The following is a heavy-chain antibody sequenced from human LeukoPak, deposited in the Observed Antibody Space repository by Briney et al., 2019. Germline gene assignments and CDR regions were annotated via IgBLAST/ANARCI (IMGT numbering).Heavy chain of an antibody. J-gene: IGHJ4*02. CDR3: ASGYWRTAMVN. V-gene: IGHV4-59*08. D-gene: IGHD5-18*01. CDR2: IYYSGST. CDR1: SGSISSYY. Sequence: PSETLSLTCTVSSGSISSYYWSWIRQPPGKGLEWIGYIYYSGSTNYNPSLKSRVTISVDTSKNQFSLKLSSVTAADTAVYYCASGYWRTAMVNWGQGTLVTVSS.